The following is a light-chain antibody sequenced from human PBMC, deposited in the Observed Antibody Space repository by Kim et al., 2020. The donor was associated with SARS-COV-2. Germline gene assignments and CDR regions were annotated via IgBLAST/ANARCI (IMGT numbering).Light chain of an antibody. CDR1: QDIANS. CDR3: QKYNSAPWT. J-gene: IGKJ1*01. Sequence: ASVVDRVTITCRASQDIANSLAWYQQKPGKVPQVLSYSASTLQSGGPSRFSGSGSGTEFTLTIGSLQTEDVATYYCQKYNSAPWTFGPGTTVDIK. CDR2: SAS. V-gene: IGKV1-27*01.